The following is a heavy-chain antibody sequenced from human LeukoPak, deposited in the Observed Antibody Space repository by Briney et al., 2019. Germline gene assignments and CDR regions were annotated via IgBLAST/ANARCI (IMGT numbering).Heavy chain of an antibody. D-gene: IGHD5-18*01. V-gene: IGHV3-9*02. Sequence: HPGRSLRLSCAASGFTSDDYAMPWVRQAPGKGLEWVSGISWNSGSIGYADSVKGRFTISRDNAKNSLYLQMNSLRAEDTALYYCAKDIRYSYGLRYFDYWGQGTLVTVSS. CDR1: GFTSDDYA. J-gene: IGHJ4*02. CDR2: ISWNSGSI. CDR3: AKDIRYSYGLRYFDY.